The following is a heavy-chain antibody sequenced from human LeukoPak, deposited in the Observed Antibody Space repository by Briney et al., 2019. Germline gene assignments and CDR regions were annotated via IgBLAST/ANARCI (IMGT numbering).Heavy chain of an antibody. D-gene: IGHD5-24*01. Sequence: PGGSLRLSCAASGFTVSSNYMSWVRQAPGKGQERVSVIYSGGSTYYADSVKGRFTISRDNSKNTLYLQMNSLRAEDTAVYYCARPRDGYDDAFDIWGQGTMVTVSS. CDR3: ARPRDGYDDAFDI. J-gene: IGHJ3*02. V-gene: IGHV3-66*02. CDR2: IYSGGST. CDR1: GFTVSSNY.